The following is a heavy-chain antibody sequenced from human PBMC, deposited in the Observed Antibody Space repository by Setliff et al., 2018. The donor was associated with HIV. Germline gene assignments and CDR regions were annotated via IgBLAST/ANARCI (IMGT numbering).Heavy chain of an antibody. CDR3: ARDVPKSYSGSFLNY. Sequence: LSCAASGFTLRNYWMHWVRQAPGKGLEWVSRISSDGSGIDYADAVKGRFTISRDNAKSTLYLQMISLRHEDTAVSHCARDVPKSYSGSFLNYWGQGTLVTVSA. V-gene: IGHV3-74*01. J-gene: IGHJ4*02. CDR2: ISSDGSGI. CDR1: GFTLRNYW. D-gene: IGHD1-26*01.